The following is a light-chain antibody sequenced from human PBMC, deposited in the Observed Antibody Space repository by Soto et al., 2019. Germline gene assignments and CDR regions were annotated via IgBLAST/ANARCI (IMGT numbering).Light chain of an antibody. CDR3: HSYDSSLPWV. CDR2: GNN. V-gene: IGLV1-40*01. Sequence: QFVLTQPPSVCGAPGQRVTISCTGSSSNIGAGYDVHWYQQLPGTAPKLLIFGNNNRPSGVPDRFSGSKSGTSASLAITGLQAEDEADYYCHSYDSSLPWVFGGGTKLTV. J-gene: IGLJ3*02. CDR1: SSNIGAGYD.